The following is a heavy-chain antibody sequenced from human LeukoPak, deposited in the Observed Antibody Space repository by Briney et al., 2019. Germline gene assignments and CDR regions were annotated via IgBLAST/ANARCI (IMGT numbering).Heavy chain of an antibody. D-gene: IGHD5-18*01. J-gene: IGHJ6*02. CDR2: ISYDGSNK. CDR1: GFTFSQYA. CDR3: ARVDTAMVTEYYYGMDV. V-gene: IGHV3-30*19. Sequence: GGSLRLSCAASGFTFSQYAMHWVRQAPGKGLEWVAVISYDGSNKYYADSVKGRFTISRDNSKNTLYLQMNSLRAEDTAVYYCARVDTAMVTEYYYGMDVWGQGTTVTVSS.